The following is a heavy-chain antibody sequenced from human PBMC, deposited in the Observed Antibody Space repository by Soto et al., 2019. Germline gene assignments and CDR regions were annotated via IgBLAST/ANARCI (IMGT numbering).Heavy chain of an antibody. J-gene: IGHJ6*02. CDR3: AKDMVVAAYYGMDV. V-gene: IGHV3-30*18. D-gene: IGHD2-15*01. CDR2: ISYDGSNK. Sequence: GGSLRLSCAASGFTFSSYGMHWVRQAPGKGLEWVAVISYDGSNKYYADSVKGRFTISRDNSKNTLYLQMNSLRAEDTAVYYCAKDMVVAAYYGMDVWGQGTTVTSP. CDR1: GFTFSSYG.